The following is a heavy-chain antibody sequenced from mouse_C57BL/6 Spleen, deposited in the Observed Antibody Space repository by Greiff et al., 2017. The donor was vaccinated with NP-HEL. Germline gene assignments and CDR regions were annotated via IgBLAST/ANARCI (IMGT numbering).Heavy chain of an antibody. D-gene: IGHD1-1*01. Sequence: QVQLQQPGAELVRPGSSVKLSCKASGYTFTSYWMHWVKQRPIQGLEWIGNIDPSDSETHYNQTFKDKATLTVDKSSSTAYMQLSSLTSEDSAVYYGATNGSSSWSFDVGGTGTTVTVSS. CDR1: GYTFTSYW. CDR2: IDPSDSET. J-gene: IGHJ1*03. CDR3: ATNGSSSWSFDV. V-gene: IGHV1-52*01.